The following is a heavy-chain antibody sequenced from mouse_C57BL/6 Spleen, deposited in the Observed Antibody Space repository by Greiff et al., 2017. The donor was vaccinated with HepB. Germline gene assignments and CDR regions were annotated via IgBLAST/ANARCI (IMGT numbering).Heavy chain of an antibody. Sequence: EVQVVESGGGLVKPGGSLKLSCAASGFTFSSYAMSWVRQTPEKRLEWVATISDGGSYTYYPGNVKGRFTISRDNAKNNLYLQMSHLKSEDTAMYYCARDDPFAYWGQGTLVTVSA. J-gene: IGHJ3*01. CDR2: ISDGGSYT. CDR3: ARDDPFAY. CDR1: GFTFSSYA. V-gene: IGHV5-4*01.